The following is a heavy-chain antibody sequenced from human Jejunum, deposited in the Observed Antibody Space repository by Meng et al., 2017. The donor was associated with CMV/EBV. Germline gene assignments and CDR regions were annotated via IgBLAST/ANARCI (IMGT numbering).Heavy chain of an antibody. CDR3: ARDDGLTAAGTALDN. J-gene: IGHJ4*02. D-gene: IGHD6-13*01. CDR2: VYQSGRS. Sequence: SGGSFSGRSWWAWVRQSPGKGLEWIGEVYQSGRSNYNPSLESRVTISIDKSNNQFSLYLTSVTAADTAIYYCARDDGLTAAGTALDNWGWGTLVTVSS. CDR1: GGSFSGRSW. V-gene: IGHV4-4*02.